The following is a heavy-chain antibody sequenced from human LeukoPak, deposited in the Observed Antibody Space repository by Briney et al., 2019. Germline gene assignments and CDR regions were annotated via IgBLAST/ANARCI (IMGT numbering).Heavy chain of an antibody. CDR2: IRTKPYGGTT. J-gene: IGHJ4*02. CDR3: TRGSDTIFGVARDGFDS. V-gene: IGHV3-49*03. D-gene: IGHD3-3*01. CDR1: GFTFGDYV. Sequence: PGGSLRLSCTASGFTFGDYVVTWFRQAPGKGLEWVALIRTKPYGGTTEYAASVKGRFTISRDDSESIAYLQMNSLRTEDTAVYYCTRGSDTIFGVARDGFDSWGQGTLVTVSS.